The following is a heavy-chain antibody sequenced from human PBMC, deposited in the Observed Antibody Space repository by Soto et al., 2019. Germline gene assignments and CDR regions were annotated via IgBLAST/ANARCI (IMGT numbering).Heavy chain of an antibody. D-gene: IGHD2-21*02. V-gene: IGHV2-5*02. CDR2: IYWDDDK. CDR3: AHSRCGGDCLQSYSSHYYYGMDV. Sequence: QITLKESGPTLVKPTQTLTLTCTFSGFSLSTSGVGVGWIRQPPGKALEWLALIYWDDDKRYSPSLKSRLTITKDTSKNPVVLTLPNMDPWDTATYYCAHSRCGGDCLQSYSSHYYYGMDVWGQGTTVTVSS. J-gene: IGHJ6*02. CDR1: GFSLSTSGVG.